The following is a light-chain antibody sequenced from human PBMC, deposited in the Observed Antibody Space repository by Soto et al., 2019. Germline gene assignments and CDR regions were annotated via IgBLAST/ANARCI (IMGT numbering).Light chain of an antibody. CDR1: SSNIGAGYD. CDR3: QSYDSSLSAV. V-gene: IGLV1-40*01. J-gene: IGLJ3*02. CDR2: GNS. Sequence: QSVLTQPPSVSGAPGQRVIISCTGSSSNIGAGYDVHWYQQLPGTAPKLLIYGNSNRPSGVPDRFSASKSGTSASLAITGLQAEDEADYYCQSYDSSLSAVFGGVTKLTVL.